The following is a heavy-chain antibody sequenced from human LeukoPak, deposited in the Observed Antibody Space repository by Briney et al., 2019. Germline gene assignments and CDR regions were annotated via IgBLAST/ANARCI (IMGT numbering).Heavy chain of an antibody. V-gene: IGHV4-39*07. CDR2: IYYSGST. CDR1: GGSISSSSYY. J-gene: IGHJ4*02. CDR3: ARDLSYYYDSSGGPFDY. D-gene: IGHD3-22*01. Sequence: NPSETLSLTCTVSGGSISSSSYYWGWIRQPPGKGLEWIGSIYYSGSTYYNPSLKSRVTISVDTSKNQFSLKLSSVTAADTAVYYCARDLSYYYDSSGGPFDYWGQGTLVTVPS.